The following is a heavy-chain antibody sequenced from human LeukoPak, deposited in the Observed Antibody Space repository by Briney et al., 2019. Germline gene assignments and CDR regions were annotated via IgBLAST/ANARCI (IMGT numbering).Heavy chain of an antibody. CDR3: ATQTNLYYYYGMGV. D-gene: IGHD1-14*01. V-gene: IGHV4-59*01. Sequence: SETLSLTCTVSGGSISSYYWSWIRQPPGKGLEWIGYIYYSGSTNYNPSLKSRVTISVDTSKNQFSLKLSSVTAADTAVYYCATQTNLYYYYGMGVWGQGTTVTVSS. CDR1: GGSISSYY. J-gene: IGHJ6*02. CDR2: IYYSGST.